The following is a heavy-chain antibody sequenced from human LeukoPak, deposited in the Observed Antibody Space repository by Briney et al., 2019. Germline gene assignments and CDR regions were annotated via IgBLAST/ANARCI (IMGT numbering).Heavy chain of an antibody. CDR2: INHSGST. D-gene: IGHD2-2*01. CDR3: ARRMYSSISAFDI. CDR1: GGSFSGYY. V-gene: IGHV4-34*01. J-gene: IGHJ3*02. Sequence: SETLSLTCAVYGGSFSGYYWSWIRQPPGKGLEWIGEINHSGSTNYNPSLKSRVTISVDTSKNQFSLKLSSVTAADTAVYYCARRMYSSISAFDIWGQGTMVTVSS.